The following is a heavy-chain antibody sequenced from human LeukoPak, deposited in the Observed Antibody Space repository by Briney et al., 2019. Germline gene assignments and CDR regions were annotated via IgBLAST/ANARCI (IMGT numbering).Heavy chain of an antibody. CDR3: ARGLAYCSGDCYWFGSPRRYYFDY. V-gene: IGHV1-8*01. D-gene: IGHD2-21*02. J-gene: IGHJ4*02. CDR1: GYTLTSYD. Sequence: GASVKVSCKASGYTLTSYDINWVRQATGQGLEWMGWLNPNSGNTGYAQKFQGRVTMTRNTSISTAYMELSSLRSEDTAVYYCARGLAYCSGDCYWFGSPRRYYFDYWGQGTLVTVSS. CDR2: LNPNSGNT.